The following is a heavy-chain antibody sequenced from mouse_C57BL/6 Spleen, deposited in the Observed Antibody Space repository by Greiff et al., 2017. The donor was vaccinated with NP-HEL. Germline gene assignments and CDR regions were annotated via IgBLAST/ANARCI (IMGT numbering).Heavy chain of an antibody. CDR1: CYTFTDYE. CDR3: TRSVYDYDGTLDY. J-gene: IGHJ2*01. D-gene: IGHD2-4*01. Sequence: QVQLQQSGAELVRPGASVTLSCKASCYTFTDYEMHWVKQTPVHGLEWIGAIDPETGGTAYNQKFKGKAILTTDKSSSTAYMELRSLTSEDSAVYYCTRSVYDYDGTLDYWGQGTTLAVSS. V-gene: IGHV1-15*01. CDR2: IDPETGGT.